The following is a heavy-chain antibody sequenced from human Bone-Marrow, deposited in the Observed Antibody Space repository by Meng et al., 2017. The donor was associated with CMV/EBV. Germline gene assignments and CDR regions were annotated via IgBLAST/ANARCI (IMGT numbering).Heavy chain of an antibody. J-gene: IGHJ3*02. CDR3: ASSPGYYFRDAFDI. CDR1: GYTFTSYG. CDR2: ISAYNGNT. D-gene: IGHD3-10*01. Sequence: ASVKVSCKASGYTFTSYGISWVRQAPGQGLEWMGWISAYNGNTNYAQKLQGRVTMTTDKSTSTAYMELRSLRSDDTAVYYCASSPGYYFRDAFDIWGQGTMVTVSS. V-gene: IGHV1-18*01.